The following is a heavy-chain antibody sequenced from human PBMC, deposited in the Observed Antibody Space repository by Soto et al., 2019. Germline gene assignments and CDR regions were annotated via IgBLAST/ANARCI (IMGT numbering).Heavy chain of an antibody. V-gene: IGHV3-21*01. D-gene: IGHD3-9*01. Sequence: GGSLRLSCAASGFTFSSYSMNWVRQAPGKGLEWVSSISSSSIYIYYADSVKGRFTISRDNAKNSLYLQMNSLRAEDTAVYYCASAPNYVILTRYYYNAMDVWGQGTTVTVSS. J-gene: IGHJ6*02. CDR2: ISSSSIYI. CDR3: ASAPNYVILTRYYYNAMDV. CDR1: GFTFSSYS.